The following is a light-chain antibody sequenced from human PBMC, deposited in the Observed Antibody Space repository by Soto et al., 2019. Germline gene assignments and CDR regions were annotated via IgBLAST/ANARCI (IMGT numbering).Light chain of an antibody. CDR1: QTIGKY. CDR2: DAS. V-gene: IGKV1-39*01. CDR3: QQSFSIPFT. J-gene: IGKJ3*01. Sequence: DIQMTQSPSSLSATVGDRVTITCRASQTIGKYLNWYQQQPGKVPKLLIYDASYLQSGVPSRFSSSESGTDFTLNISDLRPEDFATYYCQQSFSIPFTFGPGPRWIS.